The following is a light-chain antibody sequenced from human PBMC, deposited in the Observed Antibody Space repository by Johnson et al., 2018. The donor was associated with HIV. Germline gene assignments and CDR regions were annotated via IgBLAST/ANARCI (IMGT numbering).Light chain of an antibody. CDR1: NSNIGNNY. J-gene: IGLJ1*01. Sequence: QSVLTQPPSVSAAPGQKVTISCSGSNSNIGNNYVSWYQQLPGTAPKLLIYENNKRPSGIPDRFSGSKSGTSATLGITGLQTGDEADYYCGAWASSLSAHFFFGTGTKVTVL. CDR3: GAWASSLSAHFF. V-gene: IGLV1-51*02. CDR2: ENN.